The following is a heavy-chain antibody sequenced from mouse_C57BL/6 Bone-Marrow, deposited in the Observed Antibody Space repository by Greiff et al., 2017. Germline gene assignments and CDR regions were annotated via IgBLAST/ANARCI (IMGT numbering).Heavy chain of an antibody. Sequence: EVKLVESGGGLVQPGGSMKLSCVASGFTFSNYWMNWVRQSPEKGLEWVAQIRLKSDNYATHYAESVKGRFTISRDDSKSSVYLQMNNLRAEDTGIYYCTGGGQLRLAWFAYWGQGTLVTVSA. D-gene: IGHD3-2*02. V-gene: IGHV6-3*01. J-gene: IGHJ3*01. CDR2: IRLKSDNYAT. CDR1: GFTFSNYW. CDR3: TGGGQLRLAWFAY.